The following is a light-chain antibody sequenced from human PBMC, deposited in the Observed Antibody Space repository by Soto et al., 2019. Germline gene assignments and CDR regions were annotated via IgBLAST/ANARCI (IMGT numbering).Light chain of an antibody. CDR1: QSLNSL. CDR2: DAS. V-gene: IGKV1-5*01. J-gene: IGKJ1*01. Sequence: DIQMTQSPSTLSASVGDRVTITCRASQSLNSLLAWYQQKPGRAPKLLIYDASTLESGVPLRFSGSGSGTEFTLTISSLQTDDFATYYCQQYNSYSSWTFGQGTKVEIK. CDR3: QQYNSYSSWT.